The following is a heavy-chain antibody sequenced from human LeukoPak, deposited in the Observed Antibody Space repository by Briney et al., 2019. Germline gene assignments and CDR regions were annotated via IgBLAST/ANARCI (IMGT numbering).Heavy chain of an antibody. CDR3: ARHGIVGATRWFDP. D-gene: IGHD1-26*01. Sequence: SETLSLTCAVSGYSISSGYYWGWIRQPPGKGLEWIGSIYHSGSTYYNPSLKSRVTISVDTSKNQLSLKLSSVTAADTAVYYCARHGIVGATRWFDPWGQGTLVTVSS. V-gene: IGHV4-38-2*01. CDR2: IYHSGST. CDR1: GYSISSGYY. J-gene: IGHJ5*02.